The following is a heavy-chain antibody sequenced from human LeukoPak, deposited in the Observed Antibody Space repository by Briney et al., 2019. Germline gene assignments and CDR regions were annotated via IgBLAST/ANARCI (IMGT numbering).Heavy chain of an antibody. D-gene: IGHD3-16*01. J-gene: IGHJ6*02. CDR3: ARGGGLDV. CDR1: GFTFGSSW. V-gene: IGHV3-7*03. CDR2: INHNGNVN. Sequence: GGSLRLSCAASGFTFGSSWMNWARQAPGKGLEWVASINHNGNVNYYVDSVKGRFTISRDNAKNSLYLQMSNLRAEDTAVYFCARGGGLDVWGQGATVTVS.